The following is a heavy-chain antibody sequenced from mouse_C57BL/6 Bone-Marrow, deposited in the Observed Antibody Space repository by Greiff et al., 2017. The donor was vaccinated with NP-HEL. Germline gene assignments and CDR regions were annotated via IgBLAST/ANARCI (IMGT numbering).Heavy chain of an antibody. Sequence: EVNLVESEGGLVQPGSSMKLSCTASGFTFSDYYMAWVRQVPEKGLEWVANINYDGSSTYYLDSLKSRFIISRDNAKNILYLQMSSLKSEDTATYYCARAEAYYYGSSYAMDYWGQGTSVTVSS. CDR2: INYDGSST. CDR1: GFTFSDYY. J-gene: IGHJ4*01. D-gene: IGHD1-1*01. CDR3: ARAEAYYYGSSYAMDY. V-gene: IGHV5-16*01.